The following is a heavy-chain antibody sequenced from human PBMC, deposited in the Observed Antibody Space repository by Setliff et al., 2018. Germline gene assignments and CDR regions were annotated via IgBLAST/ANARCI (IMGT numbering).Heavy chain of an antibody. J-gene: IGHJ5*02. Sequence: ASVKVSCKVSGYTLTELSRHWVRQAPGQGLEWMGGFDPEDGETIYAQKFQGRVTMTRDTSTSTVYMELSSLRSEDTAVYYCATAIVATANNWFDPWGQGTLVTVSS. V-gene: IGHV1-24*01. D-gene: IGHD5-12*01. CDR2: FDPEDGET. CDR1: GYTLTELS. CDR3: ATAIVATANNWFDP.